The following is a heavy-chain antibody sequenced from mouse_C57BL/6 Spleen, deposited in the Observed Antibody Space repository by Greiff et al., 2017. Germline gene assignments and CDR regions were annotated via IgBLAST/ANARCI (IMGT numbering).Heavy chain of an antibody. CDR2: ISYDGSN. J-gene: IGHJ2*01. CDR1: GYSITSGYY. Sequence: EVKLQESGPGLVKPSQSLSLTCSVTGYSITSGYYWNWIRQFPGNKLEWMGYISYDGSNNYNPSLKNRISITRDTSKNQFFLKLNSVTTEDTATYYCARFDDWGKGTTLTVSS. CDR3: ARFDD. V-gene: IGHV3-6*01.